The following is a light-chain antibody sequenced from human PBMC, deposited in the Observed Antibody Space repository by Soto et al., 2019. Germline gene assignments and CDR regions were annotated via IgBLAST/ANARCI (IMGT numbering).Light chain of an antibody. CDR2: GAS. J-gene: IGKJ3*01. CDR3: QQANSFPPT. Sequence: DIQMTQSPSSVSASVGDRVTITCRASQGISGWLAWYQQKPGKAPNLLIYGASSLQSGVPSRFSGRESGTDFTLTISSLQPEDFATDYCQQANSFPPTFGPGTKVDIK. V-gene: IGKV1-12*01. CDR1: QGISGW.